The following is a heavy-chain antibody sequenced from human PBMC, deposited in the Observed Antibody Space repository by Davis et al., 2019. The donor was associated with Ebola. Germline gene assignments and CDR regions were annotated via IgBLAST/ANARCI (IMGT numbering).Heavy chain of an antibody. V-gene: IGHV5-51*01. D-gene: IGHD2-8*02. CDR2: IYTGNSDT. CDR3: ASLRRTITGMDDAFDV. Sequence: GESLKISCKDSGNSFTSPWIGWMRQMPGKGLEWMGIIYTGNSDTRYNLSFRGRVTISADKSIKTAFLQWSSLRASDTAMYYCASLRRTITGMDDAFDVWGQGTMVSVSS. J-gene: IGHJ3*01. CDR1: GNSFTSPW.